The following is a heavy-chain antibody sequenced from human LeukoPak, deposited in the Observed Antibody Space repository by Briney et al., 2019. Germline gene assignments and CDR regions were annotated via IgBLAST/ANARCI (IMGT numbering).Heavy chain of an antibody. D-gene: IGHD3-10*01. V-gene: IGHV1-24*01. CDR1: GYTLTELS. Sequence: ASVKVSCKVSGYTLTELSMHWARQAPGKGLEWVGGFDPEDGETIYAQKFQGRVTMTEDTSTDTAYMELSSLRSEDTAVYYCATAGYYYGSGSYYTGKACYFDYWGQGTLVTVSS. CDR3: ATAGYYYGSGSYYTGKACYFDY. J-gene: IGHJ4*02. CDR2: FDPEDGET.